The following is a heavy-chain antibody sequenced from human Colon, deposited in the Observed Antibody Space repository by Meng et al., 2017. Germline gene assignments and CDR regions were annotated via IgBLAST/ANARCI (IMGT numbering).Heavy chain of an antibody. J-gene: IGHJ4*02. CDR2: IYYTGGT. D-gene: IGHD2-2*01. V-gene: IGHV4-59*01. CDR1: GGSLSSFY. Sequence: GSLRLSCTVSGGSLSSFYWTWIRQPPGHGLESLGYIYYTGGTYYSPSLKSRVTLSVDRSRNQFYLNLTSVTAADTAVYYCARVRYCSSTSCLYYFDYWGQGTLVTVSS. CDR3: ARVRYCSSTSCLYYFDY.